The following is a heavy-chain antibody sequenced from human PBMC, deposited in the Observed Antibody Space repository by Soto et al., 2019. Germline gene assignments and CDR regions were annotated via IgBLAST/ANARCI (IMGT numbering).Heavy chain of an antibody. Sequence: QITLKESGPTLVEPTEALALTCSFSGFSLTKSPVGVGWFRQPPGKALEWPAVIYWDGDKRYNPSLKTRITMTKDTSRNQVALTMTDMEPKDTATYFCAHRLGGSSWNDGFFDFWGQGFPVTVS. D-gene: IGHD1-1*01. V-gene: IGHV2-5*02. CDR1: GFSLTKSPVG. CDR2: IYWDGDK. CDR3: AHRLGGSSWNDGFFDF. J-gene: IGHJ4*02.